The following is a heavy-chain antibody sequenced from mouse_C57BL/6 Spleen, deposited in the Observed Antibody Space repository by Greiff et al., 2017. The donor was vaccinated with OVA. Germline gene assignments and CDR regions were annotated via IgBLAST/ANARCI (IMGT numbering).Heavy chain of an antibody. CDR2: IYPSDSET. J-gene: IGHJ1*03. Sequence: QVQLQQPGAELVRPGSSVKLSCKASGYTFTSYWMDWVKQRPGQGLEWIGNIYPSDSETHYNQKFKDKATLTVDKSSSTAYMQLSSLTSEDSAVYYCARGIYYGNPDVWGTGTTVTVSS. D-gene: IGHD2-1*01. CDR3: ARGIYYGNPDV. V-gene: IGHV1-61*01. CDR1: GYTFTSYW.